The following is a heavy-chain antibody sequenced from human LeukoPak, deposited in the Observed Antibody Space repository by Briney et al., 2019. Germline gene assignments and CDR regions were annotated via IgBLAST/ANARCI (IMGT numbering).Heavy chain of an antibody. CDR3: ARARGGYSYGYEGFDY. J-gene: IGHJ4*02. D-gene: IGHD5-18*01. Sequence: GGSLRLSCAASGFTFDDYGMSWVRQAPGKGLEWVSGINWNGGSTGYADSVKGRFTISRDNAKNSQYLQMNSLRAEDTALYYCARARGGYSYGYEGFDYWGQGTLVTVSS. CDR1: GFTFDDYG. V-gene: IGHV3-20*04. CDR2: INWNGGST.